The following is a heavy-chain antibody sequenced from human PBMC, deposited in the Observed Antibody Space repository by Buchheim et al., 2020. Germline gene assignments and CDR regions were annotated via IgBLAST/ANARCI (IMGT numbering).Heavy chain of an antibody. CDR1: GFTFSDYY. CDR2: ISSSSSYT. Sequence: QVQLVESGGGLVKPGGSLRLSCAASGFTFSDYYMSWIRQAPGKGLEWVSYISSSSSYTNYADSVKGRFTISRDNAKNSLYLQMNSLRAEDTAVYYCARGPSGNFYCSSTSCNWFDPWGQGTL. V-gene: IGHV3-11*06. CDR3: ARGPSGNFYCSSTSCNWFDP. J-gene: IGHJ5*02. D-gene: IGHD2-2*01.